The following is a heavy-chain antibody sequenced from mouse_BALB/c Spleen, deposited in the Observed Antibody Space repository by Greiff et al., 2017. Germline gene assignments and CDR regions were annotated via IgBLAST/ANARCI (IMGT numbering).Heavy chain of an antibody. D-gene: IGHD2-14*01. CDR1: GYTFTDYY. CDR3: ARSDYRYGYYAMDY. V-gene: IGHV1-77*01. CDR2: IYPGSGNT. J-gene: IGHJ4*01. Sequence: QVQLQQSGAELARPGASVKLSCKASGYTFTDYYINWVKQRPGQGLEWIGEIYPGSGNTYYNEKFKGKATLTADKSSSTAYMQLSSLTSEDSAVYFCARSDYRYGYYAMDYWGQGTSVTVSS.